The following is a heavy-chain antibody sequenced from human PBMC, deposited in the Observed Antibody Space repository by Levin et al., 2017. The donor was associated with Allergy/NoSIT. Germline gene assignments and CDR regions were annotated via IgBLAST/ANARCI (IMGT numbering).Heavy chain of an antibody. J-gene: IGHJ6*02. CDR2: TYYRSKWYN. CDR1: GDSVSSNSAA. Sequence: PSETLSLTCAISGDSVSSNSAAWNWIRQSPSRGLEWLGRTYYRSKWYNDYAVSVKSRITINPDTSKNQFSLQLNSVTPEDTAVYYCARDRPGYSSSWYVGVYYYGMDVWGQGTTVTVSS. CDR3: ARDRPGYSSSWYVGVYYYGMDV. D-gene: IGHD6-13*01. V-gene: IGHV6-1*01.